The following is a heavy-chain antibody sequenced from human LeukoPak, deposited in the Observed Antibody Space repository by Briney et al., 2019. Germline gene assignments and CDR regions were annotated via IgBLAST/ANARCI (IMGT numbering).Heavy chain of an antibody. CDR3: ARGDPFWY. D-gene: IGHD3-3*01. V-gene: IGHV4-61*02. CDR1: GGSISSSSYY. J-gene: IGHJ4*02. Sequence: SETLSLTCTVSGGSISSSSYYWSWIRQPAGKGLEWIGRIYTSGSTNYNPSLKSRVTISVDTSKNQFSLKLSSVTAADTAVYYCARGDPFWYWGQGTLVTVSS. CDR2: IYTSGST.